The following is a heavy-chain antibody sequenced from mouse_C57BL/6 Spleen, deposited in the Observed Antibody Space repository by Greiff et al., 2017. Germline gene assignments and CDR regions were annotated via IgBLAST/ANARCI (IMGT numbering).Heavy chain of an antibody. J-gene: IGHJ4*01. CDR2: IWTGGGT. Sequence: VKLMESGPGLVAPSQSLSITCTVSGFSLTSSAISWVRQPPGKGLEWLGVIWTGGGTNYNSALISRLSISKDNSKSQVFLKMNSLQTDDTARYYCATYSTGRKDAMDYWGQGTSVTVSS. V-gene: IGHV2-9-1*01. CDR1: GFSLTSSA. CDR3: ATYSTGRKDAMDY. D-gene: IGHD2-5*01.